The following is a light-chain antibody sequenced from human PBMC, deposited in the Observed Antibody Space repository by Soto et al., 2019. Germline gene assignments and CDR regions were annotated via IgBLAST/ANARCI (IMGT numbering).Light chain of an antibody. J-gene: IGLJ2*01. V-gene: IGLV2-8*01. CDR3: RSYAGSNSFV. CDR1: SSDIGAYIY. CDR2: EVS. Sequence: QSVLTQPPSASGSPGQSVTISCTGTSSDIGAYIYVSWYQQHPGKAPKLMISEVSRRPSGVPERFSGSKSGNTAALTVSGRQADDEAHYYCRSYAGSNSFVFGRGTKLTVL.